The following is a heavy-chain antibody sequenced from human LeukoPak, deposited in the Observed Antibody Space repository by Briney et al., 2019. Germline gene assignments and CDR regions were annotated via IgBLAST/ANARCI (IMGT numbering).Heavy chain of an antibody. CDR1: GFTFSNYA. CDR3: AKYLMAKGPPYALDV. CDR2: IGSSGGDT. V-gene: IGHV3-23*01. J-gene: IGHJ6*02. Sequence: PGGSLRLSCTPSGFTFSNYAMNWVRQAPGKGLEWVSGIGSSGGDTYYADSVKGRFTISRDNSKNILYLQMNSLRADDTALYYCAKYLMAKGPPYALDVWGQGTTVTVSS. D-gene: IGHD2-8*01.